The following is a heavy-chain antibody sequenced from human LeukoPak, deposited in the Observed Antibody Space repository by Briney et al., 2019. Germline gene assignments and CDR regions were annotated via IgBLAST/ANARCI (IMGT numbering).Heavy chain of an antibody. D-gene: IGHD3-3*01. Sequence: SETLSLTCTVSGGSISSGSYYWSWIRQPAGKGLEWIGRIYTSGSTNYNPPLQSRVTISVDTSKNQFPLKLSSVTAADTAVYYCARAPYDFWSGYFDYWGQGTLVTVSS. CDR1: GGSISSGSYY. CDR2: IYTSGST. V-gene: IGHV4-61*02. CDR3: ARAPYDFWSGYFDY. J-gene: IGHJ4*02.